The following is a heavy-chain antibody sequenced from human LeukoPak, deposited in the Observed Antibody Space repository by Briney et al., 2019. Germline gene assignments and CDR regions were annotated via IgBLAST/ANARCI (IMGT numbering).Heavy chain of an antibody. J-gene: IGHJ4*02. V-gene: IGHV3-48*01. CDR1: GFTFSRYS. CDR2: ISSRSSII. CDR3: ARGPATRVYYFDY. Sequence: GGSLRLSCAASGFTFSRYSMNWVRQAPGKGLEWVSYISSRSSIIYYADSVKGRFTISRDNAKNSLYLQMNNLRAEDTAVYYCARGPATRVYYFDYWGQGTLVTVSS. D-gene: IGHD1-26*01.